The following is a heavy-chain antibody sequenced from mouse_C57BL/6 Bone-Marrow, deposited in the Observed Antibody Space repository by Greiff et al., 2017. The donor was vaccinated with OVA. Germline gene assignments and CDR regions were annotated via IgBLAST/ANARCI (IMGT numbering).Heavy chain of an antibody. CDR3: ARGPMADFDY. J-gene: IGHJ2*01. Sequence: EVQLQQSGPELVKPGASVKISCKASGYTFTDYYMNWVKQSHGKSLEWIGDINPNNGGTSYNQKFKGKATLTVDKSSSTAYMELRSLTSEDSAVYYCARGPMADFDYWGQGTTLTVSS. CDR1: GYTFTDYY. CDR2: INPNNGGT. D-gene: IGHD6-5*01. V-gene: IGHV1-26*01.